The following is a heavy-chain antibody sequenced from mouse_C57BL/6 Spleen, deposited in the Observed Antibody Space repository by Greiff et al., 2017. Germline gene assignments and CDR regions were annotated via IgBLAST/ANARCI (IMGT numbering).Heavy chain of an antibody. V-gene: IGHV1-82*01. D-gene: IGHD1-1*01. CDR2: IYPGDGDT. CDR3: ARWHITTVVAIDYFDY. Sequence: VKLQESGPELVKPGASVKISCKASGYAFSSSWMNWVKQRPGKGLEWIGRIYPGDGDTNYNGKFKGKATLTADKSSSTAYMQLSSLTSEDSAVYFCARWHITTVVAIDYFDYWGQGTTLTVSS. J-gene: IGHJ2*01. CDR1: GYAFSSSW.